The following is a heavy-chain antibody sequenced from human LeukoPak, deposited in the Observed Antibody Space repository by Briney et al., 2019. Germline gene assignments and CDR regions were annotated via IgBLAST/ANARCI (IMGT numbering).Heavy chain of an antibody. J-gene: IGHJ4*02. CDR2: ISGSGGST. CDR1: GFTFSSYA. V-gene: IGHV3-23*01. D-gene: IGHD3-10*01. Sequence: PGGSLRLSCAASGFTFSSYAMSWVRQAPGKGLEWVSAISGSGGSTYYADSVKGRFTISRDNSKNTLYLQMNSLRAEDTAVYYCAKGYYYGSGSFQTPFFDYWGQGTLVTVSS. CDR3: AKGYYYGSGSFQTPFFDY.